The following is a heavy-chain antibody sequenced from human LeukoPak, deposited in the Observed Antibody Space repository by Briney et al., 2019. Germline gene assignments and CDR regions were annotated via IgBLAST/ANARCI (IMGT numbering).Heavy chain of an antibody. D-gene: IGHD4-11*01. CDR1: GFTFGTYA. V-gene: IGHV3-23*01. CDR2: ISGSAGLT. CDR3: VKDGTWIFNYNFDY. J-gene: IGHJ4*02. Sequence: GGSLRLSCAASGFTFGTYAMTWVRQAPGRGLEWVSGISGSAGLTYYADSVKGRFTISRDNSKNMEFLQMNSLRAEDTAVYYCVKDGTWIFNYNFDYWGQGTLVTVSA.